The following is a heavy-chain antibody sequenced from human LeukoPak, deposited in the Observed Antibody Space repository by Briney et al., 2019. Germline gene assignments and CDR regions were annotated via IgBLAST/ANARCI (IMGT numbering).Heavy chain of an antibody. V-gene: IGHV4-4*07. D-gene: IGHD3-22*01. CDR2: IYTSGST. CDR1: GGSISSYY. Sequence: KPSETLSLTCTVSGGSISSYYWSWIRQPAGKGLEWIGRIYTSGSTNYNPSLKSRVTMSVDTSKNQFSLKLSSVTAADTAVYYCARDDRAGYYDGTFAFDIWGQGAMVTVSS. J-gene: IGHJ3*02. CDR3: ARDDRAGYYDGTFAFDI.